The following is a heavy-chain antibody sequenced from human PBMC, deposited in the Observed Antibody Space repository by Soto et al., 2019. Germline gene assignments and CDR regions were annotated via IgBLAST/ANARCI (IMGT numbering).Heavy chain of an antibody. Sequence: LSLTCTVSGGSISSGGYYWSWIRQHPGKGLEWIGYIYYSGSTYYNPSLKSRVTISVDTSKNQFSLKLSSVTAADTAVYYCARDLSPHCSSTSCYYYYGMDVWGQGTTVTVSS. CDR1: GGSISSGGYY. CDR2: IYYSGST. D-gene: IGHD2-2*01. J-gene: IGHJ6*02. CDR3: ARDLSPHCSSTSCYYYYGMDV. V-gene: IGHV4-31*03.